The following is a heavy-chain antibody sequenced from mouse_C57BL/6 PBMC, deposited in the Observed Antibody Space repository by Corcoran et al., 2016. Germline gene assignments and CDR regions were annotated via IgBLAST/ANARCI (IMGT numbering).Heavy chain of an antibody. V-gene: IGHV1-75*01. CDR2: IFPGSGST. D-gene: IGHD3-3*01. CDR3: ARQVGQYYFDY. J-gene: IGHJ2*01. CDR1: GYTFTDYY. Sequence: QVQLQQSGPELVKPGASVKISCKASGYTFTDYYINWVKQRPGQGLEWIGWIFPGSGSTYYNEKFKGKATLTADKSSSTAYMELRSLTSEDSAVYVCARQVGQYYFDYWGQGTTLTVSS.